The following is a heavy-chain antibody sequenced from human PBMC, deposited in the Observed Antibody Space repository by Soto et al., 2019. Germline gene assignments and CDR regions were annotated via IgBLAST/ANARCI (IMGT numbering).Heavy chain of an antibody. CDR3: AKDASITTTYLAH. V-gene: IGHV3-9*01. J-gene: IGHJ4*02. CDR2: ISWNSGNI. Sequence: EVQLVKSGGGLVQPGRSLRLSCAASGFTFDDYAMHWVRLAPGKGLEWVSSISWNSGNIDYADSVKGRFTVSRDNAKNSLYLQMNSLRSEDTAMYYCAKDASITTTYLAHWGQGTLVTVSA. CDR1: GFTFDDYA. D-gene: IGHD1-1*01.